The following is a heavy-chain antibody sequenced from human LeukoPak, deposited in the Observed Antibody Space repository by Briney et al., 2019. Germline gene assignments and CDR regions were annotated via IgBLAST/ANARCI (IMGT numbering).Heavy chain of an antibody. Sequence: PGGSLRLSCAASGFTFNNYYMSWIRQAPGKGLEWVSYISSSGSTIYYADSVKGRFTISRDNAKNSLYLQMNSLRAEDTAVYYCARDGGEPGCYYDSSGYGGLDYWGQGTLVTVSS. CDR3: ARDGGEPGCYYDSSGYGGLDY. CDR1: GFTFNNYY. CDR2: ISSSGSTI. V-gene: IGHV3-11*01. J-gene: IGHJ4*02. D-gene: IGHD3-22*01.